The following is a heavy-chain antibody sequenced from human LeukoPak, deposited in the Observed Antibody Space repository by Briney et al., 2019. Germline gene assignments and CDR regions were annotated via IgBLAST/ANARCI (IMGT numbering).Heavy chain of an antibody. D-gene: IGHD3-22*01. CDR1: GGTFSSYT. Sequence: GASVKVSCKASGGTFSSYTISWVRQAPGQGLEWMGRIIPILGIVNYAPKFQGRVTITADKSTSTDYMELSSLRSEDTAVYYCARDPRVYYDSSGYYFDYWGQGTLVTVSS. CDR2: IIPILGIV. V-gene: IGHV1-69*04. J-gene: IGHJ4*02. CDR3: ARDPRVYYDSSGYYFDY.